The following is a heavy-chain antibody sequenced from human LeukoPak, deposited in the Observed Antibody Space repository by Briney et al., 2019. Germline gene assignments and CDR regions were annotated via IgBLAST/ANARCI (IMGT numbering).Heavy chain of an antibody. CDR3: AREAVISGWSGDMDV. D-gene: IGHD6-19*01. CDR2: IWADGSNQ. V-gene: IGHV3-33*01. Sequence: GGSLRLSCTASASTFTTYGFHWVRQAPGKGLEWVALIWADGSNQFSADSVKGRVDMARDNAKNTVYLQMDSLRVDDTAVYFCAREAVISGWSGDMDVWGQGTTVTVSS. CDR1: ASTFTTYG. J-gene: IGHJ6*02.